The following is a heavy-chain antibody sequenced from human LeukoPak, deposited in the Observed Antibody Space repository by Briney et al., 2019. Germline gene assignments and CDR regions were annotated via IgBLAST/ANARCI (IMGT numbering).Heavy chain of an antibody. Sequence: SETLSLTCTVSGGSLSSHYWSWVRQPPGKGLEWLGYIYSSGSTKYNPSLKSRVTISGDTSKNQLSLKLGSLTAADTAVYYCARGFLEWLPISWFDPWGQGTLVSVSS. J-gene: IGHJ5*02. CDR3: ARGFLEWLPISWFDP. V-gene: IGHV4-59*11. D-gene: IGHD3-3*01. CDR1: GGSLSSHY. CDR2: IYSSGST.